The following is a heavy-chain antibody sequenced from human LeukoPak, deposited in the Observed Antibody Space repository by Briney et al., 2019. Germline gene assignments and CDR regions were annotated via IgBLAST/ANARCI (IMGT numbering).Heavy chain of an antibody. CDR1: GFTFSSYA. D-gene: IGHD3/OR15-3a*01. V-gene: IGHV3-30*07. CDR3: ARDWDWLNY. J-gene: IGHJ4*02. Sequence: GRSLRLSCAASGFTFSSYAMHWVRQAPGKELEWVAVISYDGSNKYYADSVKGRFTISRDNSKNTLYLQMNSLRAEDTAVYYCARDWDWLNYWGQGTLVTVSS. CDR2: ISYDGSNK.